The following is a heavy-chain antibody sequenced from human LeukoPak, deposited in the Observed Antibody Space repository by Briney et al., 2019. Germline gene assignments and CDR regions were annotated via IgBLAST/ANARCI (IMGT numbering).Heavy chain of an antibody. J-gene: IGHJ6*02. CDR3: ARDPREWDLALAENYYYGMDV. V-gene: IGHV1-2*02. D-gene: IGHD6-19*01. Sequence: ASVKVSCKASGYTFTGYYMHWVRQAPGQGLEWMGWINPNSGGTNYAQKFQGRVTMTRDTSISTAYMELSSLRSEDTAVYYCARDPREWDLALAENYYYGMDVWGQGTTVTVSS. CDR2: INPNSGGT. CDR1: GYTFTGYY.